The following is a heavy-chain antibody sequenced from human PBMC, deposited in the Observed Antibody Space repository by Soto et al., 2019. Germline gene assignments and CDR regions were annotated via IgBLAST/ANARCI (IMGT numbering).Heavy chain of an antibody. CDR3: AWAITMVRGVISYGMDV. J-gene: IGHJ6*02. CDR2: ISSSSSTI. CDR1: GFTFSSYS. V-gene: IGHV3-48*02. D-gene: IGHD3-10*01. Sequence: EVQLVESGGGLVQPGGSLRLSCAASGFTFSSYSMNWVRQAPGKGLEWVSYISSSSSTIYYADSVKGRFTISRDNAKNXXYLQMNSLRDEDTAVYYCAWAITMVRGVISYGMDVWGQGTTVTVSS.